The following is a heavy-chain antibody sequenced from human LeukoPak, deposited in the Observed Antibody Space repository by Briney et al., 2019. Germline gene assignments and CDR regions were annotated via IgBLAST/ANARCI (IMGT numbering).Heavy chain of an antibody. J-gene: IGHJ4*02. CDR2: IYYSGST. D-gene: IGHD3-3*01. V-gene: IGHV4-59*01. Sequence: SETLSLTCTVSGGSISSYYWSWIRQPPGKGLEWIGYIYYSGSTNYNPSLKSRVTIPVDTSKNQFSLKLSSVTAADTAVYYCARAAYYDFWSGYSFDYWGQGTLVTVSS. CDR3: ARAAYYDFWSGYSFDY. CDR1: GGSISSYY.